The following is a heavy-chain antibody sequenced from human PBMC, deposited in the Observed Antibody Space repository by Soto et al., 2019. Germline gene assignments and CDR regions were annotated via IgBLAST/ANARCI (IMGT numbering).Heavy chain of an antibody. V-gene: IGHV1-69*02. CDR2: IIPILGIA. CDR3: AFGSIPDDYGDY. J-gene: IGHJ4*02. CDR1: GGTFSSYT. D-gene: IGHD3-10*01. Sequence: QVQLVQSGAEVKKPGSSVKVSCKASGGTFSSYTIGWVRQAPGQGLEWMGRIIPILGIANYAQKFQGRVTITADKSTSTAYMELSSLRSEDTAVYYCAFGSIPDDYGDYWGQGTLVTVSS.